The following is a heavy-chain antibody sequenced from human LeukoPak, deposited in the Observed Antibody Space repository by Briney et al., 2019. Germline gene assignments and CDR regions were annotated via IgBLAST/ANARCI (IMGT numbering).Heavy chain of an antibody. Sequence: SVKVSCKASGGTFSSYAISWVRQAPGQGLEWMGGIIPIFGTANYAQKFQGRVTITADESTSTAYMELSSLRSEDTAVYYCASRAPGLVTPYYYGMDVWGQGTTVTVS. CDR2: IIPIFGTA. J-gene: IGHJ6*02. V-gene: IGHV1-69*13. CDR1: GGTFSSYA. D-gene: IGHD1-26*01. CDR3: ASRAPGLVTPYYYGMDV.